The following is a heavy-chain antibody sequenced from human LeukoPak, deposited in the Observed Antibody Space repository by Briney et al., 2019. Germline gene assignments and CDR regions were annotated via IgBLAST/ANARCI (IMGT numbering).Heavy chain of an antibody. J-gene: IGHJ3*02. CDR1: GYTFIISA. D-gene: IGHD2-15*01. V-gene: IGHV1-18*01. CDR2: ISPYNGDT. Sequence: GASVTVSFTASGYTFIISAISWVRQAPGQGLEWMGWISPYNGDTSYAQNLQGRVTMTTDTSTNTAYMELRSLRSDDTAVYYCARGPSDIVVVVAPTSHAFDIWGRGTMVTVSS. CDR3: ARGPSDIVVVVAPTSHAFDI.